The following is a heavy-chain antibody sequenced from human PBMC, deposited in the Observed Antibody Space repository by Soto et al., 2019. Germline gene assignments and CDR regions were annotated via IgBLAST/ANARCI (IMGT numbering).Heavy chain of an antibody. CDR3: ARKVPGSTSRPDYWYFEL. D-gene: IGHD3-10*01. Sequence: EVQLLESGGGLVQPGGSPRLSCAGSGFTFINYAMNWVRQAPGKGLEWVSTISGGGDAPFFADSVRGRFTISRDNSKNTVTLQMNNLGVDDTAVYFCARKVPGSTSRPDYWYFELWGRGTLVTVSS. V-gene: IGHV3-23*01. J-gene: IGHJ2*01. CDR2: ISGGGDAP. CDR1: GFTFINYA.